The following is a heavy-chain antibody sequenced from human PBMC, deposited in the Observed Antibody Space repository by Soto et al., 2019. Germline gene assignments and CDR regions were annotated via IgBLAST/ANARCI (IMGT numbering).Heavy chain of an antibody. CDR3: ARFMVRGVHNWFDP. J-gene: IGHJ5*02. CDR2: IYHSGST. CDR1: GGSISSGGYS. Sequence: QLQLQESGSGLVKPSQTLSLTCAVSGGSISSGGYSWSWIRQPPGKGLEWIGYIYHSGSTYYNPSLKSRVTLSVDRSKNQFSLKLSSVTAADTAVYYCARFMVRGVHNWFDPWGQGTLVTVSS. V-gene: IGHV4-30-2*01. D-gene: IGHD3-10*01.